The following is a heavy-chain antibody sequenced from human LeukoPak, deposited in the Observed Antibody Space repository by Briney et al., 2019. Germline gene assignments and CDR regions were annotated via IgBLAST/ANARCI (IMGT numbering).Heavy chain of an antibody. Sequence: SETLSLTCTVSGGSISSYYWSWIRQPPGKGLEWIGYIYYSGSTNYNPSLKSRVTISVDTSKNQFSLKLSSVTAADTAVYYCARCGGYSYSSSYYGMDVWGQGTTVTVSS. CDR1: GGSISSYY. CDR3: ARCGGYSYSSSYYGMDV. J-gene: IGHJ6*02. V-gene: IGHV4-59*01. D-gene: IGHD5-18*01. CDR2: IYYSGST.